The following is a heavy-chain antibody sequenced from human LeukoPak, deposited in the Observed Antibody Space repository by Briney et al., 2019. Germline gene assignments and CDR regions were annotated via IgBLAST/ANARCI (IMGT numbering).Heavy chain of an antibody. CDR3: AKRQTGFTYGSGSYSHY. D-gene: IGHD3-10*01. CDR1: GDSVSSNSAA. J-gene: IGHJ4*02. CDR2: TYYRSKWYS. Sequence: SQTLSLTCAISGDSVSSNSAAWNWVRLSPSRGLEWLGRTYYRSKWYSHYSVSVRSRITINPDTSRNQFSLQLNSVTPEDTAVYYCAKRQTGFTYGSGSYSHYWGQGTLVTVSS. V-gene: IGHV6-1*01.